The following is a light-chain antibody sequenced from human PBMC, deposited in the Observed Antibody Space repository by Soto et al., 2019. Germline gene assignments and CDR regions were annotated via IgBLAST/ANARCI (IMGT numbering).Light chain of an antibody. CDR1: SSNIGRGYD. Sequence: QSVLTQPPSVSGAPGQRVTISCTGSSSNIGRGYDVHWYQQVPGSAPRLLLSGDNTRPSGVPDRFSGSRSGTSASLAITGLQAEDEADYYCCSYAGTYSYVFGTGTKLTVL. CDR3: CSYAGTYSYV. CDR2: GDN. J-gene: IGLJ1*01. V-gene: IGLV1-40*01.